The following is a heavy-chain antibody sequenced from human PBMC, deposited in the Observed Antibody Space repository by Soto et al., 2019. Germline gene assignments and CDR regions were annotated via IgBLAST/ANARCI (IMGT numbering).Heavy chain of an antibody. D-gene: IGHD3-3*01. CDR2: IAYDASSN. CDR3: ARPLEWFGDDAFDL. CDR1: GFTFNKYA. Sequence: QVQLVESGGGVVQPGRSLRLSCAASGFTFNKYAMDWVRQAPGKGLEWVAVIAYDASSNAYSDSVKGRFTISRDNSKNTLYLQMNSLRTEDTAIYYCARPLEWFGDDAFDLWGQGTMVTVSS. V-gene: IGHV3-30-3*01. J-gene: IGHJ3*01.